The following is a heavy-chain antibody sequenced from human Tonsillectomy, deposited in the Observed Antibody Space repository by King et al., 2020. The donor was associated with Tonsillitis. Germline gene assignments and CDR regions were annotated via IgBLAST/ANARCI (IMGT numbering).Heavy chain of an antibody. D-gene: IGHD6-19*01. V-gene: IGHV1-2*04. CDR1: GYTFTGYY. CDR2: INPNSGGT. CDR3: ATDPYSNGWYVADY. J-gene: IGHJ4*02. Sequence: VQLVESGAEVKKPGASVKVSCKASGYTFTGYYIHWVRQAPGQGREWMGWINPNSGGTNFAQKFQGWVTMTRDTSISTAYMGLRRLNSDDTAVFYGATDPYSNGWYVADYWGQGTLVTVSS.